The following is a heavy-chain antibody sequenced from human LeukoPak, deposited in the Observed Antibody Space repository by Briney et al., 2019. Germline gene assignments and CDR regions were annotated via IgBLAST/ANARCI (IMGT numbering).Heavy chain of an antibody. J-gene: IGHJ5*02. CDR1: GGSISSSSYY. D-gene: IGHD3-3*01. Sequence: SETLSLTCTVSGGSISSSSYYWGWIRQPPGKGREWIGSIYYSGSTYYNPSLKSRVTISVDTSKNQFSLKLSSVTAADTAVYYCARQKYYDFWSGQGGVDPWGQGTLVTVSS. V-gene: IGHV4-39*01. CDR3: ARQKYYDFWSGQGGVDP. CDR2: IYYSGST.